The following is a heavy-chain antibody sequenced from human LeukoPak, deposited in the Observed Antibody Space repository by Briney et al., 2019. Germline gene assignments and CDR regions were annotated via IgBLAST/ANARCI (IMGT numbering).Heavy chain of an antibody. Sequence: PGGSLRLSCTASGFTLSNYWMTWVRQAPGKGLEWVSSISRSGSTKYYADSVKGRFTISRDNAKNSLFLQMNSLRAEDTAVYYCARVLRYCSGGNCYSGGLGYMDVWGKGTTVTISS. D-gene: IGHD2-15*01. CDR3: ARVLRYCSGGNCYSGGLGYMDV. CDR2: ISRSGSTK. J-gene: IGHJ6*03. CDR1: GFTLSNYW. V-gene: IGHV3-11*01.